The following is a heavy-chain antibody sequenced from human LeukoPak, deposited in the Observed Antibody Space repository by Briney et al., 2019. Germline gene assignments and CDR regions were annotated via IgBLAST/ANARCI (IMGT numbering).Heavy chain of an antibody. V-gene: IGHV3-64*01. CDR3: ARRAPGYSSGWLDY. J-gene: IGHJ4*02. CDR2: ISSNGGST. Sequence: GGSLRLSCEGSGFTFNNYAMHWVRQAPGKGLEYVSAISSNGGSTFYANSVKGRFIISRDNSKNTLYLQMGSLRAEDMAMYYCARRAPGYSSGWLDYWGRGALVTVSS. CDR1: GFTFNNYA. D-gene: IGHD6-19*01.